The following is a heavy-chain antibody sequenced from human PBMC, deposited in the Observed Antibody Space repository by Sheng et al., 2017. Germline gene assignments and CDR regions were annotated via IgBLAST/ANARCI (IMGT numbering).Heavy chain of an antibody. Sequence: EVQLVESGGGLVQPGGSLRLSCAASGFTLSNYEMNWVRQAPGKGLEWVSYISSGGNAKYYADSVKGRFTISRDNAKNSLYLQMNSLRAEDTAVYYCAREGTFVRGAMRYFDYWGQGTLVTVSS. CDR2: ISSGGNAK. J-gene: IGHJ4*02. CDR3: AREGTFVRGAMRYFDY. D-gene: IGHD3-10*01. V-gene: IGHV3-48*03. CDR1: GFTLSNYE.